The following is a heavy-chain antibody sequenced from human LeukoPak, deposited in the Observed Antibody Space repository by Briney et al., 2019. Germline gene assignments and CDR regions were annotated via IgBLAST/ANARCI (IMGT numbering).Heavy chain of an antibody. V-gene: IGHV3-33*01. D-gene: IGHD6-19*01. CDR3: LHSSGYVY. Sequence: PGGSLRLSCAASGFTFSSYGMHWVRQAPGKGLEWVSLIWYDGSNKYYADSVKGRFTISRDNSKDTLYLQMNSLRAEDTAVYYCLHSSGYVYWGQGTLVTVSS. CDR1: GFTFSSYG. CDR2: IWYDGSNK. J-gene: IGHJ4*02.